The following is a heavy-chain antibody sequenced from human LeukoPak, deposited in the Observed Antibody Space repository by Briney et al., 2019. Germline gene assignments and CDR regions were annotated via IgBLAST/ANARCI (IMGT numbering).Heavy chain of an antibody. Sequence: SETLSLTCSVSGGSVSDYYWSWIRQPPGKGLEWIGYIHFTGTTNYNPFLKSRVTISVDTSKNQFSLRLSYVTAEDTAVYYCAKIGSSSWLVDYWGQGTLVTVSS. D-gene: IGHD6-13*01. CDR2: IHFTGTT. J-gene: IGHJ4*02. V-gene: IGHV4-59*02. CDR1: GGSVSDYY. CDR3: AKIGSSSWLVDY.